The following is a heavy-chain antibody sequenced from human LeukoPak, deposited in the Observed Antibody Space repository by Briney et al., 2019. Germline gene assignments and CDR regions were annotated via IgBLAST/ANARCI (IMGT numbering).Heavy chain of an antibody. D-gene: IGHD6-13*01. V-gene: IGHV5-51*01. J-gene: IGHJ5*02. CDR2: IYPGESDN. CDR1: GSRFTSYW. CDR3: ARIQRYSSSWYLSWFDP. Sequence: GASLKISCKGSGSRFTSYWIGGVRQLPGKGLEGMGIIYPGESDNRYSPSFQGQVTISADKSISTAYLQWSSLKASDTAMYYCARIQRYSSSWYLSWFDPWGQGTLVTVSS.